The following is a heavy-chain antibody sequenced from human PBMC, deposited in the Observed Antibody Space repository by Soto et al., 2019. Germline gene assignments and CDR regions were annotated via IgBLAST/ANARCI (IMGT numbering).Heavy chain of an antibody. CDR3: AKGGDIAAPPGY. Sequence: QVQLVESGGGVVQPGRSLRLSCAASGFTFSSYGMHWVRQAPGKGLEWVAVISYDGSNKYYADSVKGRFTISRDNSKKTLYLKMNRLRAEDTAVYYRAKGGDIAAPPGYWGQGTMVTVSS. CDR2: ISYDGSNK. CDR1: GFTFSSYG. J-gene: IGHJ4*02. D-gene: IGHD6-6*01. V-gene: IGHV3-30*18.